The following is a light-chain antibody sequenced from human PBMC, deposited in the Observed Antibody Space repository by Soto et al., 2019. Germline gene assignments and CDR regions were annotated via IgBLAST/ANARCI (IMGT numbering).Light chain of an antibody. J-gene: IGLJ3*02. Sequence: QSVLTQPPSASGTPGQRVTISCSGSSSNIGNNYVCWYQQYPGTAPKLLISRNNQRPSGVPDRFSGSKSGTSASLAISGLRSDDDAEYFCAAWDDRLSGRVFGGGTKLTVL. CDR3: AAWDDRLSGRV. CDR1: SSNIGNNY. CDR2: RNN. V-gene: IGLV1-47*01.